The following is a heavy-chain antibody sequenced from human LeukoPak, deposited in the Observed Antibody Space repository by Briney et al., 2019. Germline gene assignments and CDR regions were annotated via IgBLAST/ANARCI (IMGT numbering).Heavy chain of an antibody. Sequence: GGSLRLSCAASGFTFSSYAMSWVRQAPGKGLEWVSAISGSGGSTYYADSVKGRFTISRDNSKNTLYLQMNSLRAEDTAVYYCAKAREQWLVHACDYWGQGTLVTVSS. CDR1: GFTFSSYA. D-gene: IGHD6-19*01. J-gene: IGHJ4*02. CDR3: AKAREQWLVHACDY. V-gene: IGHV3-23*01. CDR2: ISGSGGST.